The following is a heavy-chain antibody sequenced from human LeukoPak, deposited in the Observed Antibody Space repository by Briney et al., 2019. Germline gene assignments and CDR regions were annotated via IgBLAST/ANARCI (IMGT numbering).Heavy chain of an antibody. Sequence: GGSLRLSCAASGFTFSSNWMHWVRQGPGKGLVWVSRISTDGSSTNYADSVKGRFTISRDNAKNTLYLQMNSLRAEDTAVYYCSRASSSVPNLLDYWGQGTLVTVSS. CDR2: ISTDGSST. D-gene: IGHD6-19*01. V-gene: IGHV3-74*01. J-gene: IGHJ4*02. CDR3: SRASSSVPNLLDY. CDR1: GFTFSSNW.